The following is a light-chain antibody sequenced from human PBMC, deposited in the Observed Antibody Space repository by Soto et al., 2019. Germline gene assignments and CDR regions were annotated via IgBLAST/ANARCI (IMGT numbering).Light chain of an antibody. J-gene: IGKJ5*01. CDR3: HQYCSSPFT. CDR1: QSVSSSY. Sequence: EIVLTQSPGTLSLSPGERATLSCRASQSVSSSYLAWYQQKPGQAPRLLIYGASSRATGIPDRFSGSGSGTDFTLTISTLEPDDFAVYYCHQYCSSPFTFGQGTRLEMK. V-gene: IGKV3-20*01. CDR2: GAS.